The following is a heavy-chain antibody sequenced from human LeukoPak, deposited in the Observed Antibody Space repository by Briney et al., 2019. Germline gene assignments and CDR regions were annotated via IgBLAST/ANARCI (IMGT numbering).Heavy chain of an antibody. CDR1: GDSISSYY. D-gene: IGHD2-21*01. CDR2: IYTSGYT. J-gene: IGHJ4*02. Sequence: SSETLSLTCNVSGDSISSYYWSWLRQPGGKALEWIGRIYTSGYTNYNPSLESRATMSIDTSKSQFSLKLRSVTAADTAVYYCARVHIVTGNYFDSWGLGALVTVSS. V-gene: IGHV4-4*07. CDR3: ARVHIVTGNYFDS.